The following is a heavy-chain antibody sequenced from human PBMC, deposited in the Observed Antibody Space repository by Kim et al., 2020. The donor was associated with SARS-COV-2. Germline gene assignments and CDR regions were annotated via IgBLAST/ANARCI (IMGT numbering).Heavy chain of an antibody. CDR2: IWYDGSNK. CDR3: ARVSGRYYDSSGYYAGAFDI. D-gene: IGHD3-22*01. CDR1: GFTFSSYG. J-gene: IGHJ3*02. Sequence: GGSLRLSCAASGFTFSSYGMHWVRQAPGKGLEWVAVIWYDGSNKYYADSVKGRFTISRDNSKNTLYLQMNSLRAEDTAVYYCARVSGRYYDSSGYYAGAFDIWGQGTMVTVSS. V-gene: IGHV3-33*01.